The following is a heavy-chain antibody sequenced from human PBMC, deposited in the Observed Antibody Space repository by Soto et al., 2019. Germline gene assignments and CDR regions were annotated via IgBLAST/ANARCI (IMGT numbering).Heavy chain of an antibody. D-gene: IGHD2-8*01. CDR1: GGSISSAGYY. V-gene: IGHV4-31*03. CDR2: IYSSGVT. CDR3: ATKPNGLDYFDY. Sequence: VQLQESGPGLVQPSQTLSLTCTVSGGSISSAGYYWSWIRQHPGKGLEWIGYIYSSGVTYYDPSLKSRVTMSVDMSKNQFSLRLSSVTAADTAVYYCATKPNGLDYFDYWGQGALVTVSS. J-gene: IGHJ4*02.